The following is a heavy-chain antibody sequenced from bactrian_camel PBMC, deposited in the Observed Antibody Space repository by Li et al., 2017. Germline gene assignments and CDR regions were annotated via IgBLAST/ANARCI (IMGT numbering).Heavy chain of an antibody. CDR3: AADLVTGGNWRSIDHWSY. J-gene: IGHJ4*01. V-gene: IGHV3S54*01. D-gene: IGHD7*01. Sequence: HVQLVESGGGSVQAGGSLRLSCAASGNLYSNFLMAWFRQVPGKEREGVAAMYTGFGGGNIYHDDSVKGRFTISQDNARETVYLQMNSLKPEDSAMYYCAADLVTGGNWRSIDHWSYWGQGTQVTVS. CDR2: MYTGFGGGNI. CDR1: GNLYSNFL.